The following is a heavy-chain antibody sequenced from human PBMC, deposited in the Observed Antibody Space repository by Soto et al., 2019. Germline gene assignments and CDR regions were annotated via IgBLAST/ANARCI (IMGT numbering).Heavy chain of an antibody. CDR1: GASISSYH. V-gene: IGHV4-59*01. CDR2: IYYSGSA. J-gene: IGHJ6*03. Sequence: QVQLQESGPGLVKPSETLSLTCTVSGASISSYHWSWIRQTPGKGLEWIGYIYYSGSANYSPSLTSRVTFSVDTSKNQVSLKLSSVTAADTGVYYCAAAVPAEYVFPYYYMDVWGKGTTVTVSS. CDR3: AAAVPAEYVFPYYYMDV. D-gene: IGHD3-16*01.